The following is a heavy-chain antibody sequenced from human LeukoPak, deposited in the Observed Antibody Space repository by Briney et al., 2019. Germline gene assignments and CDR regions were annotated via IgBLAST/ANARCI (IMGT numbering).Heavy chain of an antibody. CDR2: IYYSGST. V-gene: IGHV4-31*03. CDR1: GGSISSGGYY. J-gene: IGHJ4*02. D-gene: IGHD3-22*01. CDR3: ARAPSATYYYDSSGFDY. Sequence: SETLSLTCTVSGGSISSGGYYWSWIRQHPGKGLECIGYIYYSGSTYYNPSLKSRVTISVDTSKNQFSLKLSSVTAADTAVYYCARAPSATYYYDSSGFDYWGQGTLVTVSS.